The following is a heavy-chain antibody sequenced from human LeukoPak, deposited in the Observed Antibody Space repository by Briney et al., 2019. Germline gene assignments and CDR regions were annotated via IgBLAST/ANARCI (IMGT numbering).Heavy chain of an antibody. V-gene: IGHV3-23*01. J-gene: IGHJ4*02. CDR1: GFTFSSYG. Sequence: GGSLRLSCAASGFTFSSYGMSWVRQAPGKGLEWVSAISGSGGSTYYADSVKGRFTISRDNSKNTLYLQMNSLRAEDTAVYYCAKVPRRYYYDSSGYLYWGQGTLVTVSS. CDR2: ISGSGGST. D-gene: IGHD3-22*01. CDR3: AKVPRRYYYDSSGYLY.